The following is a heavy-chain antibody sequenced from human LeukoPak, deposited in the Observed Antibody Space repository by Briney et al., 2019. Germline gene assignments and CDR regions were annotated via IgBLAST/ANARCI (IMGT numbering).Heavy chain of an antibody. V-gene: IGHV4-59*01. Sequence: SETLSLTCTVSGGSISSYYWSWIRQPPGKGLEWIGYIYYSGSTNYKPSLKSRVTISVETSKNQFSLKLRSVTAADTAVYYCARASYSYDISGWVPFDYWGQGTLVTVSS. CDR2: IYYSGST. CDR1: GGSISSYY. CDR3: ARASYSYDISGWVPFDY. J-gene: IGHJ4*02. D-gene: IGHD3-22*01.